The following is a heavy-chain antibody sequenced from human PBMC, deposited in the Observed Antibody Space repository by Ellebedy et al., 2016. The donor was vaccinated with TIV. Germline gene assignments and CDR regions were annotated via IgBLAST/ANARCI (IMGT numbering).Heavy chain of an antibody. CDR1: GGSISSSSYY. CDR2: IYYSGST. V-gene: IGHV4-39*01. J-gene: IGHJ6*02. Sequence: GSLRLXXTVSGGSISSSSYYWGWIRQPPGKGLEWIGSIYYSGSTYYNPSLKSRVTISVDTSKNQFSLKLSSVTAADTAVYYCATGQYYYYYGMDVWGQGTTVTVSS. CDR3: ATGQYYYYYGMDV.